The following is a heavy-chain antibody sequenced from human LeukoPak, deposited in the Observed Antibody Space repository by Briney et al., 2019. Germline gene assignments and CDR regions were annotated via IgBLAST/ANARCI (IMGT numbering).Heavy chain of an antibody. CDR2: INSDGSST. CDR1: GFTFSSYW. D-gene: IGHD5-24*01. V-gene: IGHV3-74*01. J-gene: IGHJ4*02. Sequence: GGSLRLSCAASGFTFSSYWMHWVRQAPGKGLVWVSRINSDGSSTSYADSVKGRFTISRDNAKNTLYLQMNSLRAEDTAVYYCARGPDGYNLDYWGQGTLVTVSS. CDR3: ARGPDGYNLDY.